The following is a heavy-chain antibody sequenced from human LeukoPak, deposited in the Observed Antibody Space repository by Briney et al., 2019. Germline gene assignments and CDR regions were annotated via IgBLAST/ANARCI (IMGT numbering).Heavy chain of an antibody. J-gene: IGHJ4*02. CDR3: ARYVSSGLDY. V-gene: IGHV1-2*02. CDR2: INPNSGGT. Sequence: ASVKVSCKASGYTFTGYYMHWVRQAPGQGLEWMGWINPNSGGTKYAQQFQGRVTMTRDTSISTAYMELTRLTSDDTAVYYCARYVSSGLDYWGQGTLVTVSS. CDR1: GYTFTGYY. D-gene: IGHD3-22*01.